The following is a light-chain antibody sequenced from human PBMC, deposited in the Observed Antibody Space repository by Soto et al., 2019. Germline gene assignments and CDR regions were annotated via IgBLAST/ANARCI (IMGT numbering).Light chain of an antibody. CDR3: QQHSSYSYT. J-gene: IGKJ2*01. V-gene: IGKV1-5*03. CDR2: EAS. CDR1: QSINNC. Sequence: DFLMTQSPATLSASVGDRAALTCRASQSINNCLAWYQQKPGKAPKLLIYEASNLQSGVPSRFSGSGSGTEFILTISSLQPDDFAAYYCQQHSSYSYTFGQGTKLEIK.